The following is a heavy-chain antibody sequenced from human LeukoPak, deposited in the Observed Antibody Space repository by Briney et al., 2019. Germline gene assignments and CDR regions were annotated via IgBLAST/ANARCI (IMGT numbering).Heavy chain of an antibody. CDR3: ASNFLPRRGYSRIRGDPTEKKYFQH. J-gene: IGHJ1*01. CDR2: IYHSGST. CDR1: GGSISSGGYY. Sequence: SETLSLTCTVSGGSISSGGYYWSWTRQPPGKGLEWIGYIYHSGSTYYNPSLKSRVTISVDRSKNQFSLKLSSVTAADTAVYYCASNFLPRRGYSRIRGDPTEKKYFQHWGQGTLVTVSS. V-gene: IGHV4-30-2*01. D-gene: IGHD6-13*01.